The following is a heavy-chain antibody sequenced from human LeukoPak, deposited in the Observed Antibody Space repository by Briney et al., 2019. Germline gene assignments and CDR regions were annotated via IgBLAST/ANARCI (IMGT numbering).Heavy chain of an antibody. CDR1: GFTFSSYS. V-gene: IGHV3-21*04. J-gene: IGHJ3*02. CDR3: ARAGRPRGYSGYDYGAFDI. D-gene: IGHD5-12*01. CDR2: ISSSSSYI. Sequence: GGSLRLSCAASGFTFSSYSMNWVRQAPGKGLEWVSSISSSSSYIYYADSVKGRFTISRDNAKNSLYLQMNSLRAEDTAVYYCARAGRPRGYSGYDYGAFDIWGQGTMVTVSS.